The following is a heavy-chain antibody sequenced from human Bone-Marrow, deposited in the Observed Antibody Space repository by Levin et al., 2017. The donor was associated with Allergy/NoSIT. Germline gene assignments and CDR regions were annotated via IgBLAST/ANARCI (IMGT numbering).Heavy chain of an antibody. Sequence: SQTLSLTCAISGDSVSSNSAAWNWIRQAPSRGLEWLGRTYYRSKWYNDYAVSVKGRITIKPDTSKNQFSLQLNSVTPEDTALYFCARFAVAETPFDYWGQGTLVTVSS. J-gene: IGHJ4*02. V-gene: IGHV6-1*01. D-gene: IGHD6-19*01. CDR2: TYYRSKWYN. CDR1: GDSVSSNSAA. CDR3: ARFAVAETPFDY.